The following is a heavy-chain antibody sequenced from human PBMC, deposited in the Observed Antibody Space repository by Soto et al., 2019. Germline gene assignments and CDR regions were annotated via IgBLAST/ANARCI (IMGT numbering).Heavy chain of an antibody. D-gene: IGHD5-12*01. CDR1: GFTFRQYA. J-gene: IGHJ4*02. Sequence: EAQLLESGGGLVQPGESLRLSCAASGFTFRQYAMSWVRQAPGKGLEWVSAISDSGTRTYYADSVKGRFTVSRDNSRNTLYLQMNSLRAEDTAVYYCAKVFVATIREGFDYWGQGNLVTVSS. CDR3: AKVFVATIREGFDY. CDR2: ISDSGTRT. V-gene: IGHV3-23*01.